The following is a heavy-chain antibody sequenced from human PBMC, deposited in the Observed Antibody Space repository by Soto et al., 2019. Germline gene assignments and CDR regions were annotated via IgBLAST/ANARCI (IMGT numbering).Heavy chain of an antibody. Sequence: QVHLVQSGAEVKKPGASVKLYCKASGYTLSHYGIHWVRQAPGQRLEWMGWINAGHGTTKYSGKFQGRVTMTRDTSASTAYMDLSSLRSEDTAVYFCARSGYSSGWYHWYFDFWGRGTLVTVSS. CDR1: GYTLSHYG. V-gene: IGHV1-3*01. D-gene: IGHD6-19*01. CDR2: INAGHGTT. CDR3: ARSGYSSGWYHWYFDF. J-gene: IGHJ2*01.